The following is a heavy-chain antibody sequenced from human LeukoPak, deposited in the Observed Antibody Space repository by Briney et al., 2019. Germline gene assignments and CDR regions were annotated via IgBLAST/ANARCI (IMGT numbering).Heavy chain of an antibody. D-gene: IGHD2-8*01. CDR1: EFTVSRNY. Sequence: GGSLRLSCTASEFTVSRNYMLWVRQAPGKGLEWVAVISYDGSNKYYADSVKGRFTISRDNSKNTLYLQMNSLRAEDTAVYYCARSNVLMVYAKGGYYFDYWGQGTLVTVSS. CDR2: ISYDGSNK. CDR3: ARSNVLMVYAKGGYYFDY. J-gene: IGHJ4*02. V-gene: IGHV3-30*03.